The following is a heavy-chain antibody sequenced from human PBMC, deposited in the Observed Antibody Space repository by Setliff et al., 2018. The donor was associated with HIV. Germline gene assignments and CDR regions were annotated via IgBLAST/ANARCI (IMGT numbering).Heavy chain of an antibody. CDR1: GYTFTDYY. Sequence: ASVKVSCKASGYTFTDYYIHWVRQAPGQGLEWMGWINSAGGGTNYAQNFQGRVTVTRATSINTAYVELNSLKSDDTAVCYCARSPGDYLFDYWGQGTLVTVSS. CDR3: ARSPGDYLFDY. V-gene: IGHV1-2*02. CDR2: INSAGGGT. D-gene: IGHD4-17*01. J-gene: IGHJ4*02.